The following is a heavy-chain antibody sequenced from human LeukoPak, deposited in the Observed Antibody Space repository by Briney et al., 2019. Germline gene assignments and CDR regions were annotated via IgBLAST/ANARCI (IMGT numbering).Heavy chain of an antibody. CDR3: ARGPPNYYGSGSRWFDP. D-gene: IGHD3-10*01. Sequence: SVKVSCKASGGTFSGYAISWVRQAPGQGLEWMGGITPIFGTANYAQKFQGRVTITTDESTSTAYMELSSLRSEDTAVYYCARGPPNYYGSGSRWFDPWGQGTLVTVSS. CDR2: ITPIFGTA. V-gene: IGHV1-69*05. J-gene: IGHJ5*02. CDR1: GGTFSGYA.